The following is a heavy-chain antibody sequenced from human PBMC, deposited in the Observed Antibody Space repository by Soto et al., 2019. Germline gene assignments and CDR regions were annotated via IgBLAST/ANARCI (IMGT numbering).Heavy chain of an antibody. Sequence: EVQLVESGGGLVQPGGSLRLSCAASGFTFSSYAMHWVRQAPGKGLEYVSAISSNGGSTYYANSVKGRFTISRDNSKNTLYLQMGSLRAEDMAVYYCPRQSYSSYYFDYWGQGTLVTVSS. J-gene: IGHJ4*02. D-gene: IGHD6-13*01. CDR2: ISSNGGST. V-gene: IGHV3-64*01. CDR1: GFTFSSYA. CDR3: PRQSYSSYYFDY.